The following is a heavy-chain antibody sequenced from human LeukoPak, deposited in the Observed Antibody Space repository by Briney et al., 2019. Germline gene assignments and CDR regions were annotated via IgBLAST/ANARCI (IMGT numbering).Heavy chain of an antibody. CDR1: GFTFSSYA. V-gene: IGHV3-33*01. CDR2: IWSDGNNK. Sequence: PGGSLRLSCAASGFTFSSYAMHWVRQAPGKGLEWVAIIWSDGNNKYYADSVEGRFTISRDTSKNSLYLQMNSLRAEDTAVYYCGRDQGSSWYPYFDYWGQGTLVTVSS. CDR3: GRDQGSSWYPYFDY. J-gene: IGHJ4*02. D-gene: IGHD6-13*01.